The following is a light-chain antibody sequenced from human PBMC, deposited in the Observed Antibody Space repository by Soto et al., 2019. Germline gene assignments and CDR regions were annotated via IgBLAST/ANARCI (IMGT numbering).Light chain of an antibody. CDR1: SSNIGAGYD. V-gene: IGLV1-40*01. Sequence: QSVLTQPPSVSGAPGQRVTISCTGSSSNIGAGYDVHGYQQLPGTAPKLLIYANTNRPSGVPDRICGSKSGTSASLANTGLQADDGAVYYGQSYDSRLSLRVFGTGTKLTVL. CDR2: ANT. CDR3: QSYDSRLSLRV. J-gene: IGLJ1*01.